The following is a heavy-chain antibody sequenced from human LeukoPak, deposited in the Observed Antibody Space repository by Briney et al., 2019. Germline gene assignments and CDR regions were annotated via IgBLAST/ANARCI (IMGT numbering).Heavy chain of an antibody. CDR3: ARWGVGFSNNGFDY. D-gene: IGHD2-8*01. V-gene: IGHV4-61*02. CDR2: VDASGST. J-gene: IGHJ4*02. CDR1: GGSILGGYFY. Sequence: SQTLSLTCTVSGGSILGGYFYWSWVRQPAGKGLEWIGRVDASGSTNYNPSLRSRVIISVDTSKNQFSLNLSSVTAADMAVYYCARWGVGFSNNGFDYWGRGSLVTVSS.